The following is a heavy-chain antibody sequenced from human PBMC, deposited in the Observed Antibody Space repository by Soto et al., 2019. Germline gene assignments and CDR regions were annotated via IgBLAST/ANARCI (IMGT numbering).Heavy chain of an antibody. J-gene: IGHJ4*02. CDR2: ISYDGSNK. Sequence: GGSLRLSCAASGFTFSSYGMHWVRQAPGKGLEWVAVISYDGSNKYYADSVKGRFTISRDNSKNTLYLQMNSLRAEDTAVYYCAKDLPIDNGVADYWGQGTLVTVSS. D-gene: IGHD2-8*01. CDR3: AKDLPIDNGVADY. CDR1: GFTFSSYG. V-gene: IGHV3-30*18.